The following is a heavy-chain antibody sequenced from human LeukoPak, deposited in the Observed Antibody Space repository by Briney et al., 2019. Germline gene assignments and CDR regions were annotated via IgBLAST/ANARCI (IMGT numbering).Heavy chain of an antibody. CDR2: IYTSGST. Sequence: SETLSLTGTVSGGSTSSYYWSWLRQPPGKGLEWIGYIYTSGSTNYNPTLKSGVTISVDTSKNQFSLKLSSVTAADTAVYYCARSRYSSSFYPCDYWGQGTLVTVSS. V-gene: IGHV4-4*09. D-gene: IGHD6-13*01. CDR3: ARSRYSSSFYPCDY. J-gene: IGHJ4*02. CDR1: GGSTSSYY.